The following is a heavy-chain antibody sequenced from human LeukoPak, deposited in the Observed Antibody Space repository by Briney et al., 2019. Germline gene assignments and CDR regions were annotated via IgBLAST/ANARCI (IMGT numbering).Heavy chain of an antibody. Sequence: ASVKVSCKASGYTFTSYGISWVRQAPGQGLEWMGWISAYNGNTNYAQKLQGRVTMTTDTSTSTAYMELRSLRSDDTAVYYCARVAGGYCSSTCCYEGGWFDPWGQGTLVTVSS. CDR1: GYTFTSYG. CDR2: ISAYNGNT. CDR3: ARVAGGYCSSTCCYEGGWFDP. D-gene: IGHD2-2*01. V-gene: IGHV1-18*01. J-gene: IGHJ5*02.